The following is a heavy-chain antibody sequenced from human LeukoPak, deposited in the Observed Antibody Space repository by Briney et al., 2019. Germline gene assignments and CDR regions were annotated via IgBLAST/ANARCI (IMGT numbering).Heavy chain of an antibody. CDR2: IYYSGST. Sequence: SETLSLTCTVSGDSTSGDRYYGGWVRQPPGMGLEWIGNIYYSGSTYYNPSLKSRVTMSVDTSKNQFFLKLNSVTAADTAVYYCARGRPYSGGYHLDYWGQGTLVTVSA. D-gene: IGHD1-26*01. CDR1: GDSTSGDRYY. V-gene: IGHV4-39*01. CDR3: ARGRPYSGGYHLDY. J-gene: IGHJ4*02.